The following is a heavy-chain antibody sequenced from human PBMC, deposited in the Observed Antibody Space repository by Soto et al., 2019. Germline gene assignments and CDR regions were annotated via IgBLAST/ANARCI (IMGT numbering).Heavy chain of an antibody. CDR1: GYTFTSYG. Sequence: ASVKVSCKASGYTFTSYGISWVRQAPGQGLEWMGWISAYNGNTNYAQKLQGSVTMTTDTSTSTAYMELRSLRSDDTAVYYCARDKWTMIVVVMDFDYWGQGTLVTVSS. CDR2: ISAYNGNT. D-gene: IGHD3-22*01. V-gene: IGHV1-18*01. CDR3: ARDKWTMIVVVMDFDY. J-gene: IGHJ4*02.